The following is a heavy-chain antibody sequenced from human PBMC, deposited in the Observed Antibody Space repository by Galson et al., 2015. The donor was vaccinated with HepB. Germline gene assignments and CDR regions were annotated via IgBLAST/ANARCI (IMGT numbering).Heavy chain of an antibody. J-gene: IGHJ4*02. CDR1: GYPFTKYH. CDR2: DSFNGEST. CDR3: AQDSSDWSLDY. Sequence: SVKVSCKASGYPFTKYHVHWVRQAPGQGLEWVGIDSFNGESTNYAQKFQGRLTMTRDTPTNTVYMELSSLTSEDTAIYFCAQDSSDWSLDYWGQGTLVTVSS. V-gene: IGHV1-46*01. D-gene: IGHD6-19*01.